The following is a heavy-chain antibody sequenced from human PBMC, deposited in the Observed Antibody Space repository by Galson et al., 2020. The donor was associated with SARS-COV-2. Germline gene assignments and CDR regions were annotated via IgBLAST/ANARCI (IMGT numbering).Heavy chain of an antibody. J-gene: IGHJ4*02. V-gene: IGHV3-33*01. D-gene: IGHD3-9*01. CDR1: GFTFSSYG. CDR2: IWYDGSNK. Sequence: GGSLRLSCAASGFTFSSYGMHWVRQAPGKGLEWVADIWYDGSNKYYADSVKGRFTISRDNSKNTLYLQMNRLRAEDTAVYYCARGGPIGYYDILTGYYVADTSIDYWGQGTLVTVSS. CDR3: ARGGPIGYYDILTGYYVADTSIDY.